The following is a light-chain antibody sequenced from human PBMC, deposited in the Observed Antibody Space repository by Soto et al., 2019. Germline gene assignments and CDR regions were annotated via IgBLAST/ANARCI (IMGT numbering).Light chain of an antibody. V-gene: IGLV3-1*01. CDR1: KLGDKY. CDR2: QDS. J-gene: IGLJ1*01. Sequence: YELTQPPSVSVSPGQTASITCSGDKLGDKYACWYQQKPGQSPVLVIYQDSKRPSGIPERFSGSNSGNTATLTISGTQAMDEADYYCQAWDSSTNVFGTGTKVTVL. CDR3: QAWDSSTNV.